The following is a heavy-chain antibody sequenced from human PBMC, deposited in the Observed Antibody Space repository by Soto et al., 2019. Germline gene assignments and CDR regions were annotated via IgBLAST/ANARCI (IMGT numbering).Heavy chain of an antibody. CDR2: TYYRSKWYN. V-gene: IGHV6-1*01. D-gene: IGHD3-3*01. CDR3: ARSPFSYYDFWSGYYRPPLLDY. J-gene: IGHJ4*02. CDR1: GDSVSSNSAA. Sequence: SQTLSLTCAISGDSVSSNSAAWNWIRQSPSRGLEWLGRTYYRSKWYNDYAVSVKSRITINPDTSKNQFSLQLNSVTPEDTAVYYCARSPFSYYDFWSGYYRPPLLDYRGQGTLVTVSS.